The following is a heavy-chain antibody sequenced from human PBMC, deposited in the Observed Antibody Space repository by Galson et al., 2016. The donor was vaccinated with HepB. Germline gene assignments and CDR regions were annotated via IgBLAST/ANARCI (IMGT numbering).Heavy chain of an antibody. D-gene: IGHD3-16*01. CDR2: MSFDGKRE. CDR3: AKDRKEGRRGRQAALKGPRGAVYGMDV. Sequence: SLRLSCAASGFSFSYFGMHWVRQAPGKGLEWVAVMSFDGKREQYSDSVKGRFTVSRDNSANTIYLQMDSLRLEDTATYFCAKDRKEGRRGRQAALKGPRGAVYGMDVWGKGTTVIVSS. J-gene: IGHJ6*04. CDR1: GFSFSYFG. V-gene: IGHV3-30*18.